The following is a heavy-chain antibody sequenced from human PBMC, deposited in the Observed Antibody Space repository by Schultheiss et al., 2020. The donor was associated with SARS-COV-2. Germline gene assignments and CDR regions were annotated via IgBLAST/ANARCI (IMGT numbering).Heavy chain of an antibody. CDR1: GFAFSSYA. Sequence: GGSLRLSCAASGFAFSSYALHWVRRAPGKGLEWVSYISSSGSTIYYADSVKGRFTISRDNSKNTLYLQMNSLRAEDTAVYYCARDPQALAFYYYYMDVWGKGTTVTVSS. V-gene: IGHV3-48*01. CDR3: ARDPQALAFYYYYMDV. CDR2: ISSSGSTI. J-gene: IGHJ6*03.